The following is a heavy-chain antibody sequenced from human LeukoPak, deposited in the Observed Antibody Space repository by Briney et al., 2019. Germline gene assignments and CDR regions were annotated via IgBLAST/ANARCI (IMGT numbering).Heavy chain of an antibody. CDR1: GYSISSGYY. V-gene: IGHV4-38-2*01. J-gene: IGHJ3*02. Sequence: KPSETLSLTCAVSGYSISSGYYWGWIRQPPGKGLEWIGIIYHSGSTYYNPSLKSRVTISVDTSKNQFSLKLSSVTAAATAVYYCARLIAAAGTVFALAFDIWGQGTMVTVSS. CDR2: IYHSGST. CDR3: ARLIAAAGTVFALAFDI. D-gene: IGHD6-13*01.